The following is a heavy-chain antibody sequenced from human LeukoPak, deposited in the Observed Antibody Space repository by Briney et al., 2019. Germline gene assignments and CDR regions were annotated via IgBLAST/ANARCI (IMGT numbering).Heavy chain of an antibody. Sequence: GGSLRLSCAASGFTVSINYMSWVRQAPGKGLEWVSVIYSGGNTYYADSVKGRFTISRDNSKNTVYLQMNSLRAEDTAVYYCARGETSSYDYWGQGTLVTVSS. CDR2: IYSGGNT. D-gene: IGHD2-2*01. J-gene: IGHJ4*02. CDR3: ARGETSSYDY. V-gene: IGHV3-53*01. CDR1: GFTVSINY.